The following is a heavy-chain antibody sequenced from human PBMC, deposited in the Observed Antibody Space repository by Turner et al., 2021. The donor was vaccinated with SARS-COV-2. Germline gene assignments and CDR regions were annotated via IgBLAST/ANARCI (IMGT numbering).Heavy chain of an antibody. Sequence: QLQLQESGPGLLQPSETLSLTCTFSGGSISSSSYYWGWIRQPPGKGLEWIGSIYSSGSTDYNPTLKSRGTISVDKSKNQFSMKMSSVTAADTAVYYCARHKGDYDSSELLGWGQGTLVTVSS. J-gene: IGHJ4*02. CDR2: IYSSGST. CDR3: ARHKGDYDSSELLG. V-gene: IGHV4-39*01. CDR1: GGSISSSSYY. D-gene: IGHD3-22*01.